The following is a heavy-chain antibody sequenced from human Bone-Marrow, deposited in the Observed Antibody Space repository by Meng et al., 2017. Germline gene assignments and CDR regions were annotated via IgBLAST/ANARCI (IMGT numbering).Heavy chain of an antibody. CDR3: ATVERGYCSGGSCYRPFDY. CDR1: GFTFSSYA. D-gene: IGHD2-15*01. Sequence: GESLKISCAASGFTFSSYAMSWVRQAPGKGLEWVSAISGSGGSTYYADSVKGRFTISRDKSKNTLYLQMHSLGAEDTAVYYCATVERGYCSGGSCYRPFDYWGQGTLVTVSS. V-gene: IGHV3-23*01. CDR2: ISGSGGST. J-gene: IGHJ4*02.